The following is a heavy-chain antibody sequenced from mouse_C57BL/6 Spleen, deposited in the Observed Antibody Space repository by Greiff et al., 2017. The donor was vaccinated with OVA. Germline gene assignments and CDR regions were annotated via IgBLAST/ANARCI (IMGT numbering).Heavy chain of an antibody. CDR2: IHPNSGST. CDR1: GYTFTSYW. D-gene: IGHD1-1*01. V-gene: IGHV1-64*01. CDR3: SITTGVALDY. J-gene: IGHJ2*01. Sequence: VQLLQSGAELVKPGASVKLSCKASGYTFTSYWMHWVKQRPGQGLEWIGMIHPNSGSTNYNETFKSKATLTVDQTSSTAYMQLSSLTSEDSAVYYCSITTGVALDYWGQGTTRTVSS.